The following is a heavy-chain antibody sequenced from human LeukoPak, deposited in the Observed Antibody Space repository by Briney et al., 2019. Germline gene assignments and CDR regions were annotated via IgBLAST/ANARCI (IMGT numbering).Heavy chain of an antibody. D-gene: IGHD6-13*01. CDR3: ARGRRLAVPAATAAAGPYPS. V-gene: IGHV4-34*01. Sequence: SETLSLTCAVYGGSFSGYYWSWIRQPPGKGLDWIGEINHSGSTNYNPSLKSRVPISVATSKNQFSRKLSYVTAADAAVYYCARGRRLAVPAATAAAGPYPSWGQGTLVTVSS. CDR2: INHSGST. CDR1: GGSFSGYY. J-gene: IGHJ5*02.